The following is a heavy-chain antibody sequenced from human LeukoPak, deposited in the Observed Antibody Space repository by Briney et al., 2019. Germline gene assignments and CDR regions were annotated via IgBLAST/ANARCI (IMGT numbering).Heavy chain of an antibody. J-gene: IGHJ4*02. CDR2: IWYDGSNK. Sequence: PGGSLRLSCAASGFTFSSYGMHWVRQAPGKGLEWVAVIWYDGSNKYYADSVKGRFTISRDNSKNTLYLQMNSLRAEDTAAYYCAREAGTKGSFDYWGQGTLVTVSS. V-gene: IGHV3-33*01. D-gene: IGHD6-13*01. CDR3: AREAGTKGSFDY. CDR1: GFTFSSYG.